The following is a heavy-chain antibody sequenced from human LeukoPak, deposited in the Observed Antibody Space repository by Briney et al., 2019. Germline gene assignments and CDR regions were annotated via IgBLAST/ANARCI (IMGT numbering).Heavy chain of an antibody. Sequence: PGGSLRLSCAVSGFTFSSYAMSWVRQAPGKGLEWVSTIRDSGGSTYYADSVKGRFTISRDNAKNTLYLQMNSLRAEDTAVYYCARVGPVGFDYWGQGTLVTVSS. CDR3: ARVGPVGFDY. D-gene: IGHD1-26*01. J-gene: IGHJ4*02. CDR1: GFTFSSYA. CDR2: IRDSGGST. V-gene: IGHV3-23*01.